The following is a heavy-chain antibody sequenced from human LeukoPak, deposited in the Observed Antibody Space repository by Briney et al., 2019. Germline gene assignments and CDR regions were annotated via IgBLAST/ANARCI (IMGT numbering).Heavy chain of an antibody. Sequence: GGSLRLSCAASGFTFDDYTMHWVRQAPGKGLEWVSLISWDGGSTYYADSVKGRLTISRDNSKNSLYLQMNSLRTEDTALYYCAKEGRDIGYCSSTSCYYFDYWGQGTLVTVSS. CDR2: ISWDGGST. CDR1: GFTFDDYT. J-gene: IGHJ4*02. V-gene: IGHV3-43*01. CDR3: AKEGRDIGYCSSTSCYYFDY. D-gene: IGHD2-2*01.